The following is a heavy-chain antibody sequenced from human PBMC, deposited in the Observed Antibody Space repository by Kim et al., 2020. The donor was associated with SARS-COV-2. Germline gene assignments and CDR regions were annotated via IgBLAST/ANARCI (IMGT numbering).Heavy chain of an antibody. D-gene: IGHD3-10*01. CDR1: GFTFSSYG. CDR3: AKVSIGVWFGELSF. J-gene: IGHJ4*02. V-gene: IGHV3-30*18. Sequence: GGSLRLSCAASGFTFSSYGMHWVRQAPGKGLEWVAVISYDGSNKYYADSVKGRFTISRDNSKNTLYLQMNSLRAEDTAVYYCAKVSIGVWFGELSFWGQGTLVTVSS. CDR2: ISYDGSNK.